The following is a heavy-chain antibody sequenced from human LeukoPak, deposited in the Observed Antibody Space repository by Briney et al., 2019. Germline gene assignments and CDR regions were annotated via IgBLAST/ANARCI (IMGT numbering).Heavy chain of an antibody. CDR1: GGSISSSSYY. Sequence: SETLSLTCTVAGGSISSSSYYWGWIRQPPGKGLEWIGSIYYSGNTNYNPSLKSRVTISDDKSKSQFFLKLSSVSAADTAVYYCARARSSNYFQYWGQGSLVTVSS. J-gene: IGHJ1*01. D-gene: IGHD6-13*01. CDR3: ARARSSNYFQY. CDR2: IYYSGNT. V-gene: IGHV4-39*07.